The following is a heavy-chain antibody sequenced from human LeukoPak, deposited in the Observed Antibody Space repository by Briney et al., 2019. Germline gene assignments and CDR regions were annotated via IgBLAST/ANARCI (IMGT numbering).Heavy chain of an antibody. J-gene: IGHJ4*02. V-gene: IGHV3-48*03. CDR1: GFIFSSYE. CDR2: ISSSGSTK. Sequence: GGSLRLSCAASGFIFSSYEMNWVRQAPGKGLEWVSYISSSGSTKYYADSVKGRFTISRDNAKKSVYLQMNSLRAEDTAVYYCAKGTVDTSPVTLFDYWGQGTLVTVSS. D-gene: IGHD5-18*01. CDR3: AKGTVDTSPVTLFDY.